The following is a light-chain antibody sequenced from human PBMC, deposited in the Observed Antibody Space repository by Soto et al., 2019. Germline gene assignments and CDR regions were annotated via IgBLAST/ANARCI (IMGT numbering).Light chain of an antibody. V-gene: IGKV3-20*01. CDR2: GAS. CDR1: QSVSSSY. CDR3: QQYGNAPFT. Sequence: EIVLTQSPGTLYFSPGERATLTCRASQSVSSSYLAWFQQKPGQAPRLLIYGASSRATGIPDRFSGSGSGTDFTLTISRLQPEDFAVYYCQQYGNAPFTFCPGTKVAIK. J-gene: IGKJ3*01.